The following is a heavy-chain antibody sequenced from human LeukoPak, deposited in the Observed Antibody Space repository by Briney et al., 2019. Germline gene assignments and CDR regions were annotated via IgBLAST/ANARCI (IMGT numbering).Heavy chain of an antibody. CDR2: INHIGST. Sequence: PSDTLSLTCAVYGGSFSGYYWSWIRHPPGKGLEWIGEINHIGSTNYNPSLKSRVAISVDTSKNQFSLKLSSVTAADTGVYYCARAPYYYGSGSYSHVFDYWGQGTLVTVSS. D-gene: IGHD3-10*01. CDR3: ARAPYYYGSGSYSHVFDY. V-gene: IGHV4-34*01. CDR1: GGSFSGYY. J-gene: IGHJ4*02.